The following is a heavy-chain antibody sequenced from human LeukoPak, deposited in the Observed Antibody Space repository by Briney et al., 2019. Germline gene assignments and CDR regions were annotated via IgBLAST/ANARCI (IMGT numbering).Heavy chain of an antibody. Sequence: GGSLRLSCAASGLTFSSYNMHWVRQAPGKGLEWVAVISYDGNNKYYADSVKGRFTISRDNSKNTLYLQMSGLRAEDTAVYYCAKGYDYRSGAGSFDYWGQGTLVTVSS. V-gene: IGHV3-30*18. D-gene: IGHD3-10*01. CDR1: GLTFSSYN. J-gene: IGHJ4*02. CDR2: ISYDGNNK. CDR3: AKGYDYRSGAGSFDY.